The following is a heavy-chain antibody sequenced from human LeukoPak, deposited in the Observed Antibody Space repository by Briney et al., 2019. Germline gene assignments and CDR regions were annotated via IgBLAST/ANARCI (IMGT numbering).Heavy chain of an antibody. CDR1: GYSFTSYW. J-gene: IGHJ6*02. Sequence: GESLKISCKGSGYSFTSYWIGWVRQMPGKGLEWMGIIYPGDSDTRYSPSFQGQVTISADKSISTAYLQWSSLKASDTAMYYCARTPRLEMDYYYGMDVWGQGTTVTVSS. D-gene: IGHD5-24*01. CDR2: IYPGDSDT. V-gene: IGHV5-51*01. CDR3: ARTPRLEMDYYYGMDV.